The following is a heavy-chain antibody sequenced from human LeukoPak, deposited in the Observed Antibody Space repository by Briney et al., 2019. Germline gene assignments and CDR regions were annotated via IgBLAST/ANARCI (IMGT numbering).Heavy chain of an antibody. D-gene: IGHD6-6*01. Sequence: PGGSLRLSCAASGFTFSSYAMSWVRQAPGKGLEWVSAVSGSGGSTYYADSVKGRFTISRDNSKNTLYLQMNSLRAEDTAVYYCAKAYTIAARPRVIDYWGQGTLVTVSS. CDR2: VSGSGGST. V-gene: IGHV3-23*01. CDR1: GFTFSSYA. J-gene: IGHJ4*02. CDR3: AKAYTIAARPRVIDY.